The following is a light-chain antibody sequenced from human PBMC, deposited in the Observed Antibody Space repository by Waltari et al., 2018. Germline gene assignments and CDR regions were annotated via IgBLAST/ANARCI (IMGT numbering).Light chain of an antibody. CDR1: NNNVGNHG. Sequence: QAGLTQPTSVTKGLRQTATLTCTGNNNNVGNHGALCLQQHQGHPPKRLSYRNNNRPSAISESFSASRSGNTASRTITELQPEDEADYYCSTWDISLNTHVFGTGTKVTVL. V-gene: IGLV10-54*04. CDR3: STWDISLNTHV. CDR2: RNN. J-gene: IGLJ1*01.